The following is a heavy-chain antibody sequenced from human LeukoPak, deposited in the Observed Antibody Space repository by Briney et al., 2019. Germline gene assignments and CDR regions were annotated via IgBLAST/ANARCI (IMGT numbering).Heavy chain of an antibody. V-gene: IGHV4-34*01. CDR3: ARKMAVAGRIDY. D-gene: IGHD6-19*01. CDR2: INHSGST. Sequence: PSETLSLTCAVYGGSFSGYYWSWIRQPPGKGLEWIGEINHSGSTNYNPSLKSRVTISVDTSKNQFSLKLSSVTAADTAVHYCARKMAVAGRIDYWGQGTLVTVSS. CDR1: GGSFSGYY. J-gene: IGHJ4*02.